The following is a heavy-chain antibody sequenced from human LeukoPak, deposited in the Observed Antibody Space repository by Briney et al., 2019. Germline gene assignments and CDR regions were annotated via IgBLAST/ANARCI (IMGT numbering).Heavy chain of an antibody. CDR3: ARSNGDYNPPFDY. CDR1: GFTFSNYA. CDR2: ISGSGDRT. J-gene: IGHJ4*02. Sequence: PGGSLRLSCAASGFTFSNYAMNWVRQAPGKGLEWVSIISGSGDRTYYTDSVKGRFTISRDNAKNSLYLQMNSLRAGDTAVYYCARSNGDYNPPFDYWGQGTLVTVSS. D-gene: IGHD4-17*01. V-gene: IGHV3-23*01.